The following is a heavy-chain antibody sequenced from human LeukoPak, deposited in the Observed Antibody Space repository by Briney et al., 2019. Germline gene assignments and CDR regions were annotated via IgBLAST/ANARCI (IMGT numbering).Heavy chain of an antibody. D-gene: IGHD5-18*01. J-gene: IGHJ4*02. Sequence: EASVKVSCKASGGIFSSYAISWVRQAPGQGLEWMGIINPSGGSTSHAQKFQGRVTMTRDTSTSTVYMELSSLRSEDTAVYYCAREGYSYGLDYWGQGTLVTVSS. V-gene: IGHV1-46*01. CDR2: INPSGGST. CDR1: GGIFSSYA. CDR3: AREGYSYGLDY.